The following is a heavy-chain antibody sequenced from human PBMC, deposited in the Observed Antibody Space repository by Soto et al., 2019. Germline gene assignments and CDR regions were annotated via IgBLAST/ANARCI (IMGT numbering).Heavy chain of an antibody. J-gene: IGHJ4*02. D-gene: IGHD3-9*01. CDR1: GGSVSSSSYY. CDR3: ARLEGLATISYYFDF. CDR2: VYYSGNT. Sequence: SETLSLTCTVSGGSVSSSSYYWGWVRQPPGKGLEWIGSVYYSGNTYYNPSLESRVTISVDKSNNEFSLKVISVTAADTAVYYCARLEGLATISYYFDFWGQGSLVTVSS. V-gene: IGHV4-39*01.